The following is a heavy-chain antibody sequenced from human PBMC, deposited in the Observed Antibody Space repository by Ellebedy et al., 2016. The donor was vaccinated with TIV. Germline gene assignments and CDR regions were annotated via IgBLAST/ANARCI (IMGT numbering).Heavy chain of an antibody. V-gene: IGHV4-39*07. J-gene: IGHJ4*02. Sequence: SETLSLTXTVSGGSISSSSYYWGWIRQPPGKGLEWIGSIYYSGSTYYNPSLKSRVTISVDTSKNQFSLKLSSVTAADTAVYYCARGGFSSGLFDYWGQGTLVTVSS. CDR2: IYYSGST. CDR3: ARGGFSSGLFDY. D-gene: IGHD6-19*01. CDR1: GGSISSSSYY.